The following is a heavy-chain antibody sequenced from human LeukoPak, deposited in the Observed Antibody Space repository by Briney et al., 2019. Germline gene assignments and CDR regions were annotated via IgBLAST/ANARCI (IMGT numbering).Heavy chain of an antibody. CDR1: GFTFSSYA. CDR2: ISGSGGST. Sequence: PGGSLRLSCAASGFTFSSYAMSWVRQAPGKGLEWVSAISGSGGSTYYADSVKGRFTISRDNSKNTPYLQMNSLRAEDTAVYYCAKARYDSSGYYLDYWGQGTLVTVSS. V-gene: IGHV3-23*01. CDR3: AKARYDSSGYYLDY. J-gene: IGHJ4*02. D-gene: IGHD3-22*01.